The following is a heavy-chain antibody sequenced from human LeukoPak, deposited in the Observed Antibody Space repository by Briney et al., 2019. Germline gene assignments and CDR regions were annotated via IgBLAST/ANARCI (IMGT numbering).Heavy chain of an antibody. D-gene: IGHD1-14*01. CDR1: GYSFTSYW. Sequence: GGSLKISCMGSGYSFTSYWIGWVRQMPGKGLEWMGIIYPGDSDPRYSPSFQGQVNLSADKSISPAYLQGSSLKASDTAMYYCPSRVRDIGRRGGPEHETNLFDPWGQRPLVTVSS. J-gene: IGHJ5*02. CDR3: PSRVRDIGRRGGPEHETNLFDP. CDR2: IYPGDSDP. V-gene: IGHV5-51*01.